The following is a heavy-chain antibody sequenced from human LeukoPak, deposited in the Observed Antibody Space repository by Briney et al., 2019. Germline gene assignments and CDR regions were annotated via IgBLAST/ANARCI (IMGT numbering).Heavy chain of an antibody. V-gene: IGHV4-34*01. CDR1: GGSFSGYY. Sequence: SETLSLTCAVYGGSFSGYYWSWIRQPPGKGLEWIGEINHSGSTNYNPSLKSRVTISVDTSKNQFSLKLSSVTAADTAVYYCAGGVGIAAAVSVDYWGQGTLVTVSS. CDR2: INHSGST. J-gene: IGHJ4*02. D-gene: IGHD6-13*01. CDR3: AGGVGIAAAVSVDY.